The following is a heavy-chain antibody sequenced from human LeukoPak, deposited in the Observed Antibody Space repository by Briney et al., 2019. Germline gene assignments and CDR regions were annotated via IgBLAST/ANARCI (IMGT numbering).Heavy chain of an antibody. Sequence: GGSLRLSCTVSGFSLTNAWMTWVRQAPGKGLECVGRIKSKTDDETTDYAAPVKGRFTISRDDSKNTLYLQMNSLKTEDTAVYYCTTARIQLWLVYWGQGTLVTVSS. CDR3: TTARIQLWLVY. V-gene: IGHV3-15*01. J-gene: IGHJ4*02. CDR2: IKSKTDDETT. CDR1: GFSLTNAW. D-gene: IGHD5-18*01.